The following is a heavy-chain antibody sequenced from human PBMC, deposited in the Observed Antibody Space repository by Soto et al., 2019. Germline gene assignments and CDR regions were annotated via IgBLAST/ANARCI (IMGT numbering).Heavy chain of an antibody. J-gene: IGHJ6*02. CDR3: ARDPVAGTPRDAYYYGMDV. CDR2: ISYDGSNK. V-gene: IGHV3-30-3*01. Sequence: QVQLVESGGGVVQPGRSLRLSCAASGFTFSSYVMHWVRQAPGKGLEWVAVISYDGSNKYYADSVKGRFTISRDNSKNTLYLQMNSLRAEDTAVYYCARDPVAGTPRDAYYYGMDVWGQGTTVTVSS. D-gene: IGHD6-19*01. CDR1: GFTFSSYV.